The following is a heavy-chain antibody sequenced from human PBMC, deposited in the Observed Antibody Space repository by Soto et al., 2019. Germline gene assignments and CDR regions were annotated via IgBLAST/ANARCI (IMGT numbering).Heavy chain of an antibody. D-gene: IGHD1-26*01. CDR1: GFTFSSYA. V-gene: IGHV3-30-3*01. CDR2: ISYDGSNK. Sequence: AASGFTFSSYAMHWVRQAPGKGLEWVAVISYDGSNKYYADSVKGRFTISRDNSKNTLYLQMNSLRAEDTAVYYCARDYRSSIVGATGFDYWGQGTLVTVSS. J-gene: IGHJ4*02. CDR3: ARDYRSSIVGATGFDY.